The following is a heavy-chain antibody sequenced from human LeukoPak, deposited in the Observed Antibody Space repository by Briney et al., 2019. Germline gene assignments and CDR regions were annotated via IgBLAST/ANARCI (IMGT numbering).Heavy chain of an antibody. Sequence: ASVKVSCKASGYTFTSYDINWVRQATGQGLEWMGWMNPNSGNTGYAQKFQGRVTMTRNTSISTAYMELSSLRSEDTAVYYCATYDFCSGYPNDYWGQGTLVTVSS. V-gene: IGHV1-8*01. CDR1: GYTFTSYD. CDR3: ATYDFCSGYPNDY. J-gene: IGHJ4*02. CDR2: MNPNSGNT. D-gene: IGHD3-3*01.